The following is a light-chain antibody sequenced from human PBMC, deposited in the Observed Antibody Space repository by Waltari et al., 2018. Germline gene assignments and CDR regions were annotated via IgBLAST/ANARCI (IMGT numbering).Light chain of an antibody. Sequence: DIQMTQSPSTLSASVGDRVTITCRASQRISRWLAWYQQKPGKAPKLLIFDVSSLERGVESSVTGRGSGTEFTPTISSLQPDEFATYYCQQYTSKPLTFGGGTK. CDR3: QQYTSKPLT. CDR2: DVS. J-gene: IGKJ4*01. CDR1: QRISRW. V-gene: IGKV1-5*01.